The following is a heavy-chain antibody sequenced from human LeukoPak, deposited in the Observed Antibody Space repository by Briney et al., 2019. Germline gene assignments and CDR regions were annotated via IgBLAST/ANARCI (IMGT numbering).Heavy chain of an antibody. CDR1: GFTVSATY. J-gene: IGHJ3*02. CDR2: IYSDGST. CDR3: AGRSPTDI. V-gene: IGHV3-53*01. Sequence: PGGSLRLSCAASGFTVSATYMSWVRQAPGKGLEWVSIIYSDGSTYYADSVKGRFTISRDNSHNTLYPQMNSLRAEDTALYYCAGRSPTDIWGQGTMVTVSS.